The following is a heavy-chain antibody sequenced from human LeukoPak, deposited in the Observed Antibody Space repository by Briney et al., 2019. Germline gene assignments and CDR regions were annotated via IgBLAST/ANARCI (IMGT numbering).Heavy chain of an antibody. J-gene: IGHJ5*02. D-gene: IGHD6-13*01. CDR1: GGSMNDYY. CDR3: ARVGSLSRGRNWFDP. V-gene: IGHV4-4*07. Sequence: PSETLSLTCTVSGGSMNDYYWSWIRQPAGKGLEWIGRIYSGGSTIYSPSLKSRVTMSVDTSKNQFSLKLSSVTAADTAVYYCARVGSLSRGRNWFDPWGQGTLVTVSS. CDR2: IYSGGST.